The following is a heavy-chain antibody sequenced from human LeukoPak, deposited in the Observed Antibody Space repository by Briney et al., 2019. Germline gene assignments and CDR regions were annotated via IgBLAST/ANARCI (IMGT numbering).Heavy chain of an antibody. CDR3: ARPPKRNIAARTNYYYYYMDV. D-gene: IGHD6-6*01. Sequence: PSETLSLTCAVYGGSFSGYYWSWIRQPPGKGLEWSGEINHSGSTNYNPSLKSRVTISVDTSKSQFSLKLSSVTAADTAVYYCARPPKRNIAARTNYYYYYMDVWGKGTTVTVSS. J-gene: IGHJ6*03. CDR2: INHSGST. V-gene: IGHV4-34*01. CDR1: GGSFSGYY.